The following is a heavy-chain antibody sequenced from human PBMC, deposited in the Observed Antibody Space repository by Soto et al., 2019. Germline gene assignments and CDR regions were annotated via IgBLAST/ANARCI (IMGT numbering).Heavy chain of an antibody. J-gene: IGHJ3*01. CDR3: ARGGWNYGPGPFDL. D-gene: IGHD1-7*01. CDR1: GYTFTNYG. CDR2: ISAYHGKT. Sequence: QVQLVQSGTEVKTPGASVKVSCHASGYTFTNYGINWVRQAPGQGLEWMAWISAYHGKTHHAPFVQDRVTMPTDTSTRTAYMELTSLRSDDTAVYYCARGGWNYGPGPFDLWGQGTMVTVSS. V-gene: IGHV1-18*04.